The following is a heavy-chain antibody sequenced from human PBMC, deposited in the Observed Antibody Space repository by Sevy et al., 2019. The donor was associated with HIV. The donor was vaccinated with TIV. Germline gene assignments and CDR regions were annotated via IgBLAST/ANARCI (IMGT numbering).Heavy chain of an antibody. D-gene: IGHD6-13*01. CDR1: GFTFGDYC. J-gene: IGHJ4*02. Sequence: GGSLRLSCTASGFTFGDYCMSWVRQAPGKGLEWVAFLKSDVYGGTVDHAASVRGRFVISRDDSKTIAYLQMNDLKTEDTGVYYCTRWKAAQSIFDYWGREPWSLSPQ. CDR2: LKSDVYGGTV. V-gene: IGHV3-49*04. CDR3: TRWKAAQSIFDY.